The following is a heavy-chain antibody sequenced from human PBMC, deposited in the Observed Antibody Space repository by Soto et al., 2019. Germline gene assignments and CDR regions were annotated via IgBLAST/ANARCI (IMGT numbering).Heavy chain of an antibody. CDR1: GGSISNHY. D-gene: IGHD7-27*01. CDR3: TRANWYSEY. CDR2: IYYNGNT. V-gene: IGHV4-59*11. Sequence: QVQLQESGPGLVKPSETLSLTCSVSGGSISNHYWSWIRQPPGKGLEWIGYIYYNGNTNYNPSLKSRVTMSVDTSRNQISLKLTTVTAADTAVYYCTRANWYSEYWGQGTHGHRLL. J-gene: IGHJ4*02.